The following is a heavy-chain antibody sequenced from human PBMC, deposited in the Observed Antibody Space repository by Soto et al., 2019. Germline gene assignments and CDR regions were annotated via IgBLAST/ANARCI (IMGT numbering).Heavy chain of an antibody. V-gene: IGHV1-58*01. J-gene: IGHJ6*02. D-gene: IGHD3-10*01. CDR2: IVVGSGNT. CDR1: GFTFTSSA. CDR3: AADYYYGSGSRYYYYYYGMDV. Sequence: GASVKVSCKASGFTFTSSAVQWVRQARGQRLEWIGWIVVGSGNTNYAQKFQERVTITRDMSTSTAYMELSSLRSEDTAVYYCAADYYYGSGSRYYYYYYGMDVWGQGTTVTVSS.